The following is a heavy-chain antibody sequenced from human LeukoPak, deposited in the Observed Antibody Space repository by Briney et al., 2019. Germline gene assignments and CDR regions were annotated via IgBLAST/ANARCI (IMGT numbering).Heavy chain of an antibody. CDR3: ARGAWGYNYGYHNY. Sequence: ASVKVSCKVSGGTFSYAISWVRQAPGQGLEWMGGNIPIFGTTDSAQNFKGRVTFTTDESTSTAYMELSSLRSEDTAVYYCARGAWGYNYGYHNYWGQGTLVTVSS. J-gene: IGHJ4*02. CDR2: NIPIFGTT. V-gene: IGHV1-69*05. CDR1: GGTFSYA. D-gene: IGHD5-18*01.